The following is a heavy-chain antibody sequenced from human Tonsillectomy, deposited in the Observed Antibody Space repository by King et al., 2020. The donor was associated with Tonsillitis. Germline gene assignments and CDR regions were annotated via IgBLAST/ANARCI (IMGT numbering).Heavy chain of an antibody. D-gene: IGHD3-3*01. Sequence: VQLQESGPGLVKPSETQSLTCTVSGGSISSYYWSWIRQPAGKGLEWIGRIYTSGSTNYNPSLKSRVTMSVDTSKNQFSLKLSSVTAADTAVYYCARDCDFWSGYYLYYGMDVWGQGTTVTVSS. V-gene: IGHV4-4*07. J-gene: IGHJ6*02. CDR2: IYTSGST. CDR1: GGSISSYY. CDR3: ARDCDFWSGYYLYYGMDV.